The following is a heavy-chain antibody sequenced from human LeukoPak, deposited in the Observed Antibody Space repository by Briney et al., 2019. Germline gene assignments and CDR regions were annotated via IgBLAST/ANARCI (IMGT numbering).Heavy chain of an antibody. Sequence: SETLSLTCAVSNGSFLGYYWSRLRQPPGKGLEWIGETIDSGKTNFNPSLTSRVTISVDTSKKHFSLNLTSVTAADTAVYYCARGSYFQYWDQGTPVIVSS. CDR3: ARGSYFQY. CDR2: TIDSGKT. CDR1: NGSFLGYY. J-gene: IGHJ1*01. D-gene: IGHD3-16*01. V-gene: IGHV4-34*01.